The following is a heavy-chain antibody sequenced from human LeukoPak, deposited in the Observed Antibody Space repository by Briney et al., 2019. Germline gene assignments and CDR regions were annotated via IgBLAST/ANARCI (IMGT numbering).Heavy chain of an antibody. CDR2: IYYSGGT. CDR3: ARAFGGSYFHFDY. V-gene: IGHV4-39*07. J-gene: IGHJ4*02. Sequence: SETLSLTCTVAGGSISSNGYYWAWFRQPPGKGLEWIGSIYYSGGTYYNPSLKSRVTISIDTSKNQFSLKLRSVTAADTAVYYCARAFGGSYFHFDYWGQGTLVTVSS. D-gene: IGHD1-26*01. CDR1: GGSISSNGYY.